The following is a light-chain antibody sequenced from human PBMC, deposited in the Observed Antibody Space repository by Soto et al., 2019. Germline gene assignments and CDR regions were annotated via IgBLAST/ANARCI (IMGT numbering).Light chain of an antibody. Sequence: VLTQSPVTLSLYPGERATLSCRASQDVGTYVAWYEVRGGQAPRLFISSASKRATGIPDRINGGGSGADFILTINSLESGDSAVYFCQQGGNWPVTFGQGTRVEIK. V-gene: IGKV3D-11*01. CDR2: SAS. J-gene: IGKJ5*01. CDR3: QQGGNWPVT. CDR1: QDVGTY.